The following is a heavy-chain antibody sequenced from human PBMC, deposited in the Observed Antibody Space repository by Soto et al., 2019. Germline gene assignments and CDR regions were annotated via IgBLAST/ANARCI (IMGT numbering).Heavy chain of an antibody. Sequence: ASLKVSCKASGYSFATYGFSWVPPVPGEGLECVGWISAHNGDTHYSQKFQGRVTLTTDTSTNTGYRERRSLTSDDTAVYFCATEPIYYNDGSGYYPLGHWGQGTLVTVSS. CDR1: GYSFATYG. D-gene: IGHD3-22*01. V-gene: IGHV1-18*04. J-gene: IGHJ4*02. CDR2: ISAHNGDT. CDR3: ATEPIYYNDGSGYYPLGH.